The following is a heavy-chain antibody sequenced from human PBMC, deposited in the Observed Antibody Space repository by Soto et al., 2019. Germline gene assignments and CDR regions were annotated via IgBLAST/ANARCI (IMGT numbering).Heavy chain of an antibody. V-gene: IGHV3-33*01. CDR2: IWNDESNK. CDR1: GFTFSSYG. D-gene: IGHD5-18*01. J-gene: IGHJ2*01. Sequence: QVQLVESGGGLVQPGRSLRLSCAASGFTFSSYGMHWVRQAPGKGLEWVAAIWNDESNKYYADSVKGRFTISRDNTKNALSLQMQSLRAEDTAVYYCARGDDGYGEGYFDLCRSGTLVTVSS. CDR3: ARGDDGYGEGYFDL.